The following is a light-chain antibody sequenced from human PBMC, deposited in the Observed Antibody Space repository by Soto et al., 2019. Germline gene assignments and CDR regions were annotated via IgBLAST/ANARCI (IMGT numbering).Light chain of an antibody. CDR1: QGIANF. Sequence: IQLTQSPSSLSASVGDRVTISCRASQGIANFLAWYQQKPGNAPKLLIYAASTLHSGVPSRFSSSGSGTDFNLTISSLQPEDFATYYCQQLNSFPIPFGPGTKVDIK. V-gene: IGKV1-9*01. CDR2: AAS. CDR3: QQLNSFPIP. J-gene: IGKJ3*01.